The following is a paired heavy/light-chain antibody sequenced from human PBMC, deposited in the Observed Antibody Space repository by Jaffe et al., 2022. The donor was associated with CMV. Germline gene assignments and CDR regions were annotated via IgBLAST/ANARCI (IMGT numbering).Heavy chain of an antibody. J-gene: IGHJ5*02. Sequence: EVQLVESGGGLVQPGGSLRLSCAASGFTFSSYWMSWVRQAPGKGLEWVANIKQDGSEKYYVDSVKGRFTISRDNAKNSLYLQMNSLRAEDTAVYYCARVKNYDYVWGSYPKGWFDPWGQGTLVTVSS. D-gene: IGHD3-16*02. CDR1: GFTFSSYW. V-gene: IGHV3-7*03. CDR2: IKQDGSEK. CDR3: ARVKNYDYVWGSYPKGWFDP.
Light chain of an antibody. V-gene: IGKV1-12*01. Sequence: DIQMTQSPSSVSASVGDRVTITCRASQGISSWLAWYQQKPGKAPKLLIYAASSLQSGVPSRFSGSGSGTDFTLTISSLQPEDFATYYCQQANSFPPELTFGGGTKVEIK. CDR1: QGISSW. J-gene: IGKJ4*01. CDR2: AAS. CDR3: QQANSFPPELT.